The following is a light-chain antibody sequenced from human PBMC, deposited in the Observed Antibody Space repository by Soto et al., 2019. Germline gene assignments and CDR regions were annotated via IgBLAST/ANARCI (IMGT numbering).Light chain of an antibody. CDR3: HAWDSNTVV. CDR1: NIGSKS. Sequence: SYELTQPLSASVALGQTARITCGQHNIGSKSVHWYQQGPGQAPALIIYRDTNRPSGIPERFSGSNSGNTATLTLSRAQVGDEADYFCHAWDSNTVVFGGGTKLTVL. CDR2: RDT. V-gene: IGLV3-9*01. J-gene: IGLJ2*01.